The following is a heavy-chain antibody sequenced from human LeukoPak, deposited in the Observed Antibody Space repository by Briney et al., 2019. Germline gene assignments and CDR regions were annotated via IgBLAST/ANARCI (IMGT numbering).Heavy chain of an antibody. J-gene: IGHJ4*02. V-gene: IGHV3-21*01. CDR3: ARAAYYDSRTSYYFDS. D-gene: IGHD3-10*01. CDR1: GFTFSRYD. CDR2: ISSSSYYI. Sequence: RGSLRLSCAASGFTFSRYDMTWVGQAPGKGLEWVSSISSSSYYIYYADSVKGRFTISGDNAKNSLYLQMNNLRAEDTAVYYCARAAYYDSRTSYYFDSWGQGTLVTVSS.